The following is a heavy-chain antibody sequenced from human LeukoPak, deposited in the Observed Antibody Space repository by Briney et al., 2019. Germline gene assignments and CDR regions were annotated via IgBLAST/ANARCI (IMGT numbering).Heavy chain of an antibody. CDR1: GYSITSGYF. V-gene: IGHV4-38-2*01. CDR2: IYQSATT. J-gene: IGHJ3*02. Sequence: SETPSLTCAVSGYSITSGYFWGWIRQPPGKGLEWVGSIYQSATTYSNPSLRSRVTISGDTSKNQFSLKLSSVTAADTAVYYCARGFIGANIDAFDIWGQGTMVIVSS. CDR3: ARGFIGANIDAFDI. D-gene: IGHD6-13*01.